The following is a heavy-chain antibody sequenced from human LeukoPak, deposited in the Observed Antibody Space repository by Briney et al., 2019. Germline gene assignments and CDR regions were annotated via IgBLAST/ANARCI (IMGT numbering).Heavy chain of an antibody. CDR3: ARDRTFYSSSWSGYYYYGMDV. J-gene: IGHJ6*02. D-gene: IGHD6-13*01. V-gene: IGHV3-30*04. CDR2: MSYDGSNK. Sequence: GRSLRLSCAASGFTFSSYAMHWVRQAPGKGLEWVAVMSYDGSNKYYADSVKGRFTISRDNSKNTLYLQMNSLRAEDTAVYYCARDRTFYSSSWSGYYYYGMDVWGQGTTVTVSS. CDR1: GFTFSSYA.